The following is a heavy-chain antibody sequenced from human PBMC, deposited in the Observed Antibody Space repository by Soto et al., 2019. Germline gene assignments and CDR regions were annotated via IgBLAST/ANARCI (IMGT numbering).Heavy chain of an antibody. CDR1: GDIFDSLT. Sequence: QVQLVQSGAEMKKPGSSVKVSCQASGDIFDSLTINWVRQAPGQGLEWMGRIIPVLGMANYAQKFQGRVTIIADKSTSTVYLELGSLTSEDTAVYYCAREVGGLDYLYYYYYMDVWGEGTTVTVSS. CDR2: IIPVLGMA. D-gene: IGHD5-12*01. CDR3: AREVGGLDYLYYYYYMDV. J-gene: IGHJ6*03. V-gene: IGHV1-69*08.